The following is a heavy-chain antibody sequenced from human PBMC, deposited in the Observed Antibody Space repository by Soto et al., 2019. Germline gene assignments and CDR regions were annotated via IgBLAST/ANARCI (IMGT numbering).Heavy chain of an antibody. CDR2: MNPNSGNT. V-gene: IGHV1-8*01. J-gene: IGHJ3*02. Sequence: ASVKVSCKASGYTFTSYDINWVRQATGQGLEWMGWMNPNSGNTGYAQKFQGRVTMTRNTSISTAYMELSSLRSEDTAVYYCARAIRSGYSSGWYRDNAFDIWGQGTMATVSS. CDR1: GYTFTSYD. D-gene: IGHD6-19*01. CDR3: ARAIRSGYSSGWYRDNAFDI.